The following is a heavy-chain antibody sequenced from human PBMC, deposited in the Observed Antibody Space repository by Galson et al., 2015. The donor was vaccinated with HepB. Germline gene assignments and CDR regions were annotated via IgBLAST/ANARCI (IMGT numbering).Heavy chain of an antibody. CDR2: ISSYNGNS. CDR1: GYTLTSDG. D-gene: IGHD1-1*01. Sequence: SVKVSCKASGYTLTSDGISWVRQAPGQGLEWMGWISSYNGNSNSAQKLQGRFSMTTDTSTNTTYMELRGLRSDDTAVYYCARDGNYHGMDVWGQRTTVTVSS. CDR3: ARDGNYHGMDV. V-gene: IGHV1-18*01. J-gene: IGHJ6*02.